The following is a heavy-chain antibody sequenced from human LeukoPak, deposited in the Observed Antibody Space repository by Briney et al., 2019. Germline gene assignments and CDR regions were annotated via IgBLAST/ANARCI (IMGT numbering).Heavy chain of an antibody. CDR1: GGTFSSYA. J-gene: IGHJ4*02. CDR3: AKEDQQMVYYFDH. CDR2: IIPIFGTA. V-gene: IGHV1-69*05. D-gene: IGHD6-13*01. Sequence: ASVKVSCKASGGTFSSYAISWVRQAPGQGLEWMGRIIPIFGTANYAQKFQGRVTITTDESTSTAYMELSSLRSEDTAVYYCAKEDQQMVYYFDHWGQGTLVTVSS.